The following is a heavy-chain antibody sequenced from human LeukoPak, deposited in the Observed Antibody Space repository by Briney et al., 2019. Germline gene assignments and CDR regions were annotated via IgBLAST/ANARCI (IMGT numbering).Heavy chain of an antibody. V-gene: IGHV3-64*01. CDR2: ISYNGDET. CDR1: GFTFSNYF. Sequence: GGSLRLSCAASGFTFSNYFMHWVRQAPGKGLDYLSVISYNGDETYYAKFVKGRFTISRDNSKNTLYLQMGTLRPEDTAVYYCARDPSVGGFSGSELDFWGQGTLVTVSS. D-gene: IGHD3-16*01. J-gene: IGHJ4*02. CDR3: ARDPSVGGFSGSELDF.